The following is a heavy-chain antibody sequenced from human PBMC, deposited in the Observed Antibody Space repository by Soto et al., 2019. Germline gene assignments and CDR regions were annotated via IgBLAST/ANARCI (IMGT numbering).Heavy chain of an antibody. CDR3: ARRGPRDYDFWSGYNYYGMDV. J-gene: IGHJ6*02. D-gene: IGHD3-3*01. V-gene: IGHV3-30-3*01. Sequence: GGSLRLSCAASGFTFSSYAMHWVRQAPGKGLEWVAVISYDGSNKYYADSVKGRFTISRDNSKNTLYLQMNSLRAEDTAAYYCARRGPRDYDFWSGYNYYGMDVWGQGTTVTVSS. CDR2: ISYDGSNK. CDR1: GFTFSSYA.